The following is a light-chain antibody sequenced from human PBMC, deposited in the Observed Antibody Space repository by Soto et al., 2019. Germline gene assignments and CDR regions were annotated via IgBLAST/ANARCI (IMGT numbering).Light chain of an antibody. Sequence: EIVLTQSPSTLSLSPGERATLSCRASQSVSSYLAWYQQKRGQAPRHLIYDPFNMATGIPARFSGSGSGTDFTLTIISVEPEDFAVYYYQQRSNWPITFGQGTRLEIK. CDR3: QQRSNWPIT. V-gene: IGKV3-11*01. J-gene: IGKJ5*01. CDR1: QSVSSY. CDR2: DPF.